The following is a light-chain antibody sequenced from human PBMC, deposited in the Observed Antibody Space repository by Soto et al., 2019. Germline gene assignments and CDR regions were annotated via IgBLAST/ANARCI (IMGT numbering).Light chain of an antibody. J-gene: IGKJ1*01. CDR2: GTS. V-gene: IGKV3-20*01. CDR1: QSVDSNY. CDR3: QQYGSIPQT. Sequence: EIVLTQSPGTLSLSPGERATLSCRASQSVDSNYFAWYQQKPGQAPRLLLYGTSYRATGIPDRFSGSGSGTDFTLTISRLEPEDFAVYYCQQYGSIPQTFGRGTKVDIK.